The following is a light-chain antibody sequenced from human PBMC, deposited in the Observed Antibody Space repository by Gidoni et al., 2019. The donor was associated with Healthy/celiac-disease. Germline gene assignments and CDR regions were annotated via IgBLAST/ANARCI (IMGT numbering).Light chain of an antibody. CDR2: QDS. J-gene: IGLJ2*01. CDR1: KLGDKY. Sequence: SYELTQPPSLSGSPGQTASITCSGDKLGDKYACWYQQKPGQSPVLVIYQDSKRPSGIPERFSGSNSGNTDTLTISGTQAMDEADYYCQAWDSSTALVFGGGTKLTVL. V-gene: IGLV3-1*01. CDR3: QAWDSSTALV.